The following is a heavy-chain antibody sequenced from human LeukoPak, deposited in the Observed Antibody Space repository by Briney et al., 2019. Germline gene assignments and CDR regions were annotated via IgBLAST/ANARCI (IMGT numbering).Heavy chain of an antibody. CDR1: GYTFSTYW. J-gene: IGHJ4*02. V-gene: IGHV3-74*01. CDR3: ARSLGGSFDY. D-gene: IGHD1-26*01. CDR2: INSAGSST. Sequence: GGSLRLSCAASGYTFSTYWMHWVRQAPGKGLVWVSRINSAGSSTSYADSVKGRFTISRDNAKNTLFLQMNSLRAEDTAVYYCARSLGGSFDYWGQGTLVTVSS.